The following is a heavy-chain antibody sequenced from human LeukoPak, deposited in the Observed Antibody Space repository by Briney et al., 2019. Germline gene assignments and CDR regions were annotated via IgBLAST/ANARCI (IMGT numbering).Heavy chain of an antibody. CDR2: VSYDGSIK. D-gene: IGHD6-13*01. CDR3: ARIGYRSSSLDY. Sequence: GGSLRLSCAASGFTFSSYALHWVRQAPNKGLEWVAIVSYDGSIKYYADSVKGRFTISRDNSKNTLYLQMNSLRAEDTAVYYCARIGYRSSSLDYWGQGNLVTVSS. J-gene: IGHJ4*02. V-gene: IGHV3-30-3*01. CDR1: GFTFSSYA.